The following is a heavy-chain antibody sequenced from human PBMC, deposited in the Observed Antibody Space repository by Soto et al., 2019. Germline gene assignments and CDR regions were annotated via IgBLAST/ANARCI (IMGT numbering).Heavy chain of an antibody. CDR2: INSDGSST. D-gene: IGHD3-22*01. CDR3: TTGLSNGYYNFDY. Sequence: PGGSLRLSCAASGFTFSSYWMHWVRQAPGKGLVWVSRINSDGSSTSYADSVKGRFTISRDNAKDTLYLHMNSLKTEDTAVYYCTTGLSNGYYNFDYWGQGTPVTVSS. J-gene: IGHJ4*02. V-gene: IGHV3-74*01. CDR1: GFTFSSYW.